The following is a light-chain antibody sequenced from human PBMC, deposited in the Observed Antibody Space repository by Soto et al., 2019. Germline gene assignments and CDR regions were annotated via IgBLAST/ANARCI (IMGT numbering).Light chain of an antibody. CDR2: GAS. CDR1: QSVSSSY. Sequence: ENVFTQSPRTLTLSPGERATLCCRASQSVSSSYLAWYQQKPGQAPRLLIYGASSRATGIPDRFSGSGSGTDFTLTISRLEPEDFAVYYCQQYGSSPITFAQGTRLEIK. V-gene: IGKV3-20*01. J-gene: IGKJ5*01. CDR3: QQYGSSPIT.